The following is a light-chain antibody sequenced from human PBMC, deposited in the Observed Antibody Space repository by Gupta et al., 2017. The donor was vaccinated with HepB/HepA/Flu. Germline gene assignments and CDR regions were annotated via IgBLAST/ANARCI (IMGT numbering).Light chain of an antibody. CDR1: QSLLHSNGYSY. CDR3: MQALQTPSYT. J-gene: IGKJ2*01. Sequence: DIVMTQSPLSLPVTPGEPASISCRASQSLLHSNGYSYLVWYLQKPGHSPQILFYLGPTPASGVPARWIASGSCADFTLNISNVEAEDVWVYYCMQALQTPSYTFGQGTKLEIK. V-gene: IGKV2-28*01. CDR2: LGP.